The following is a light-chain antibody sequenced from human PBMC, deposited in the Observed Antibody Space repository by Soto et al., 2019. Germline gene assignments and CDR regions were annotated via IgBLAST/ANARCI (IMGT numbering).Light chain of an antibody. CDR2: ATS. CDR1: QGLSGW. Sequence: DIQMTQSPSSVSASVGDRVTITCRASQGLSGWLGWYQQKPGRAPKLLIYATSSLQSGVPSRFSGSGSGTDFTLTISSLQPEDSATYFCQQAKSFPLTFGGGTKVEIK. J-gene: IGKJ4*01. CDR3: QQAKSFPLT. V-gene: IGKV1-12*01.